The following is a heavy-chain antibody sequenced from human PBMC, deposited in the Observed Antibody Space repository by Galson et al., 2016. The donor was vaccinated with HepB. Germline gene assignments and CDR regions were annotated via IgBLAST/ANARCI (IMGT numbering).Heavy chain of an antibody. J-gene: IGHJ4*02. V-gene: IGHV3-23*01. CDR2: ISGGDYST. CDR1: GFSFSDYG. Sequence: SLRLSCAASGFSFSDYGMSWVRQAPGKGLEWVSTISGGDYSTYYADSVKGRFTISRDNAKNTLYLQMNSLRAEDTAVYFCAAHKRQRVSDYEDYWGQGILVSVSS. D-gene: IGHD6-25*01. CDR3: AAHKRQRVSDYEDY.